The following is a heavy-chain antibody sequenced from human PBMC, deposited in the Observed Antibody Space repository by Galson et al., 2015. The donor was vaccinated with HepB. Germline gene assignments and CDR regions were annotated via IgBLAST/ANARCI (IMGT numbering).Heavy chain of an antibody. CDR2: IKSKTDGGTT. V-gene: IGHV3-15*01. D-gene: IGHD3-10*01. J-gene: IGHJ6*02. CDR1: GFTFSNAW. Sequence: SLRLSCAASGFTFSNAWMSWVRQAPGKGLEWVGRIKSKTDGGTTDYAAPVKGRFTISRDDSKNTLYLQMNSLKTEDTAVYYCTTGLWFGELLPPKYYYGMDVWGQGATVTVSS. CDR3: TTGLWFGELLPPKYYYGMDV.